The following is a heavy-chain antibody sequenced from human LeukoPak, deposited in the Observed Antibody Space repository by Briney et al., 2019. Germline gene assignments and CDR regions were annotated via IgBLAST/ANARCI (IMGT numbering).Heavy chain of an antibody. CDR3: ARAADSSWPYGMDV. CDR1: GFTFNTFG. J-gene: IGHJ6*02. D-gene: IGHD6-13*01. Sequence: PGRSLRLSCAASGFTFNTFGMHWVRQAPGKGLEWVAVISYDGTDKYYADSLKGRFTISRDNSKNTLYLQMNSLRAEDTAVYYCARAADSSWPYGMDVWGQGTTVTVSS. CDR2: ISYDGTDK. V-gene: IGHV3-30*03.